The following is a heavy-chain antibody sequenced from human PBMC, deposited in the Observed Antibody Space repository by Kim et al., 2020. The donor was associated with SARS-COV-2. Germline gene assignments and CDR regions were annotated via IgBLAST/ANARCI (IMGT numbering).Heavy chain of an antibody. Sequence: ASVKVSCKASGYNFLTYGIIWMRQAPGQGLEWMGWIRPYNGETNYAQNFQGRVTMTTDTSTSTVYMELRSLRSDDTAVYFCATGLTVSLAFAIWGQGTM. CDR1: GYNFLTYG. V-gene: IGHV1-18*01. CDR3: ATGLTVSLAFAI. CDR2: IRPYNGET. D-gene: IGHD4-4*01. J-gene: IGHJ3*02.